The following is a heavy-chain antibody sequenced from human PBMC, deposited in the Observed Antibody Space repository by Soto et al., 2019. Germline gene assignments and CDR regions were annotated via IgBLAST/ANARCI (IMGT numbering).Heavy chain of an antibody. V-gene: IGHV4-4*02. D-gene: IGHD4-17*01. CDR1: GGSISSSNW. CDR3: VGRGPTVTTPSLDF. J-gene: IGHJ4*02. CDR2: IHHSGGT. Sequence: QVQLQESGPGLVKPSGTLSLTCAVSGGSISSSNWWSWGSQSPGKGLEWSGEIHHSGGTNYNPSLKSPVTMSVDGSKNQFSLRVTSVTAADTAIYYCVGRGPTVTTPSLDFGGQGTLVTVSS.